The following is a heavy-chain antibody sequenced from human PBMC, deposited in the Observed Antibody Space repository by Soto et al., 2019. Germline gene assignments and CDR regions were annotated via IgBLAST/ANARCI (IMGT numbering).Heavy chain of an antibody. V-gene: IGHV3-30-3*01. J-gene: IGHJ4*02. D-gene: IGHD3-3*01. CDR3: AREGVRPYDFWSCYYVH. CDR2: ISYDATNQ. Sequence: QVQLVESGGVVVQPGRSLRLSCTASGFIFSQYVMHWVRQAPGKGLEWVATISYDATNQYYADSVRGRFTISRDNSNNTVYMQMNRLSAEDTAVYYCAREGVRPYDFWSCYYVHWGQGTLVTVSS. CDR1: GFIFSQYV.